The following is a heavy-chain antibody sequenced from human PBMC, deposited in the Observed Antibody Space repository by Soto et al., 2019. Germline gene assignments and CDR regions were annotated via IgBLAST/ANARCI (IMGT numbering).Heavy chain of an antibody. CDR3: ARVFLFRSSTYYFDY. CDR2: ISSNGGST. Sequence: EVQLVESGGGLFQPGGSLRLSCAASGFTFSSYAMHWVRQAPGKGLEYVSAISSNGGSTYYANSVKGRFTISRDNSKNTLYLQMGSLRAEDMAVYYCARVFLFRSSTYYFDYWGQGTLVTVSS. D-gene: IGHD6-6*01. V-gene: IGHV3-64*01. CDR1: GFTFSSYA. J-gene: IGHJ4*02.